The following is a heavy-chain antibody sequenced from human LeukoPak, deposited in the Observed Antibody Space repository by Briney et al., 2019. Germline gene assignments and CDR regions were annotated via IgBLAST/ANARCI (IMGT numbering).Heavy chain of an antibody. J-gene: IGHJ4*02. CDR1: GFTFSSYW. CDR3: AKDLGRYRNNFFDY. CDR2: VNSDWSSR. Sequence: GGSLRLSCAASGFTFSSYWMHWVRPVPGKGLAWVSRVNSDWSSRGYADSVKGRFPISKDDSKNTLYLQMNSLRADDTAVYYCAKDLGRYRNNFFDYWGQGNLVTVSS. D-gene: IGHD1-26*01. V-gene: IGHV3-74*01.